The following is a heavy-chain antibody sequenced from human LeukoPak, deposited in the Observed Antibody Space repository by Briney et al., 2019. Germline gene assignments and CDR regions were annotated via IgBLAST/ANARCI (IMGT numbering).Heavy chain of an antibody. CDR2: IYTSGST. D-gene: IGHD6-19*01. CDR1: GGSISSYY. Sequence: SETLSLTCIVSGGSISSYYWSWIRQPAGKGLEWIGRIYTSGSTDYNPSLKSRVTMSVDTSKNQFSLKLSSVTAADTAVYYCARAKAGSSSGFQYYFDYWGQGTLVTVSS. V-gene: IGHV4-4*07. J-gene: IGHJ4*02. CDR3: ARAKAGSSSGFQYYFDY.